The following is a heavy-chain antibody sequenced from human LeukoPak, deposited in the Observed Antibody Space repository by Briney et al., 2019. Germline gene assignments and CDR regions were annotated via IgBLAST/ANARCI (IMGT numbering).Heavy chain of an antibody. CDR3: AKLLRSNTVYDS. Sequence: GGSLRLSCAASGFIFSSYWMSWVRQAPGEGLEWVANIKQDGSEKYYVDSVKGRFTISRDNAKNFLFLQMNFLRVEDTAFYYCAKLLRSNTVYDSWGRGALVTVSS. CDR1: GFIFSSYW. V-gene: IGHV3-7*03. CDR2: IKQDGSEK. D-gene: IGHD2-2*01. J-gene: IGHJ5*01.